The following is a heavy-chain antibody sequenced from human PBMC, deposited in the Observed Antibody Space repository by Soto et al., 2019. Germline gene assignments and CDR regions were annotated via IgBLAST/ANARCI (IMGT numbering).Heavy chain of an antibody. J-gene: IGHJ3*02. CDR2: ISGSGGST. CDR3: AKVISAGYYYDSSGYSDAFDI. V-gene: IGHV3-23*01. Sequence: GSLRLSCAASGFTFSSYAMSWVRQAPGKGLEWVSAISGSGGSTYYADSVKGRFTISRDNSKNTLYLQMNSLRAEDTAVYYCAKVISAGYYYDSSGYSDAFDIWGQGTMVTVSS. D-gene: IGHD3-22*01. CDR1: GFTFSSYA.